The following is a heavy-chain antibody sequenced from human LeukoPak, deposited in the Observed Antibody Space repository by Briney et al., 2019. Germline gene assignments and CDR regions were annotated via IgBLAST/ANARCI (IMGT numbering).Heavy chain of an antibody. J-gene: IGHJ4*02. D-gene: IGHD3-10*01. V-gene: IGHV4-34*01. Sequence: SETLSLTCTVSGGSISGYYWSWIRQPPGKGLEWIGEINHSGSTNYNPSLKSRVTISVDTSKNQFSLNLNSVTAADTAVYYCARRPPSYSDNSGTYYLGGFDYWGQGTLVTVSS. CDR1: GGSISGYY. CDR3: ARRPPSYSDNSGTYYLGGFDY. CDR2: INHSGST.